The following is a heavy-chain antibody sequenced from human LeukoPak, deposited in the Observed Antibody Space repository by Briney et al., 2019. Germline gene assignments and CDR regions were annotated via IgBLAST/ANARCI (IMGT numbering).Heavy chain of an antibody. CDR3: ARELLRGEDY. CDR2: NNSAGSST. D-gene: IGHD3-10*01. Sequence: PGRSLRLSCAPSGFTFSSYWMHWVRPAPGKGLWWSSRNNSAGSSTSYADAVNGRFTISRDNAKNTLYLQMNSLRAEDRAVYYCARELLRGEDYWGQGTLVTVSS. V-gene: IGHV3-74*01. J-gene: IGHJ4*02. CDR1: GFTFSSYW.